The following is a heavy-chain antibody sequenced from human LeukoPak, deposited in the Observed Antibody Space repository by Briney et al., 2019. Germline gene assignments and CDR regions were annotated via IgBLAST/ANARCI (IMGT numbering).Heavy chain of an antibody. J-gene: IGHJ4*02. Sequence: QPGGSLRLSCAASGFTFSSSWMSWVRQAPGKGLEWVANIKQDGSEKLYVDSVKGRFTISRDNAKNPLYLQMNSLRVEDTAVYYCASPRSSDYGGGWGQGTLVTVSS. D-gene: IGHD6-25*01. V-gene: IGHV3-7*01. CDR3: ASPRSSDYGGG. CDR1: GFTFSSSW. CDR2: IKQDGSEK.